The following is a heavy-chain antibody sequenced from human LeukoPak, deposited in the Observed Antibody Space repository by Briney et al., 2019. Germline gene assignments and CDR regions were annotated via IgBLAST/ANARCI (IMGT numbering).Heavy chain of an antibody. CDR2: VYTSGSH. Sequence: PSETLSLTCTVSSGSINSYYWTWIRQPAGKGLEWLGRVYTSGSHNYNPSLKGRVTMSLDTSKNQFSLKLRSVTAADTAVYYCATRPKFMSTYFDLWGRGTLVTVSS. J-gene: IGHJ2*01. CDR1: SGSINSYY. V-gene: IGHV4-4*07. CDR3: ATRPKFMSTYFDL. D-gene: IGHD5/OR15-5a*01.